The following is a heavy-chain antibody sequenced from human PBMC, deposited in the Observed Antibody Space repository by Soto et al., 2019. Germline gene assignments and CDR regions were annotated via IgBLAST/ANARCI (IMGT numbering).Heavy chain of an antibody. Sequence: LSLTCAVYGGSFTGNYRSWIRQPPGKGLEWIGEVNDSGSTNFNPSLKSRVTISVDTSKKQFTLKLTSVTAADTAVYYCATDSATSYFGMDVWGHGTTVTV. J-gene: IGHJ6*02. CDR3: ATDSATSYFGMDV. V-gene: IGHV4-34*01. CDR2: VNDSGST. D-gene: IGHD1-26*01. CDR1: GGSFTGNY.